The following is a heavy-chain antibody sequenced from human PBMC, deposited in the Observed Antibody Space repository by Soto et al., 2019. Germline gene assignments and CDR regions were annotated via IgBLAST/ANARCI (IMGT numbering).Heavy chain of an antibody. D-gene: IGHD2-15*01. J-gene: IGHJ4*02. Sequence: EVHLLESGGGLVQPGGSLRLSCAASGFTFSSYAMSWVRQAPGKGLEWVSGIVGSGSSTYYADSVKGRFTISRDNSKSTLYLQMNSLRADDTALYYRAKARGDCSGGSCYSNQGDYWGQGILVTSSS. V-gene: IGHV3-23*01. CDR3: AKARGDCSGGSCYSNQGDY. CDR1: GFTFSSYA. CDR2: IVGSGSST.